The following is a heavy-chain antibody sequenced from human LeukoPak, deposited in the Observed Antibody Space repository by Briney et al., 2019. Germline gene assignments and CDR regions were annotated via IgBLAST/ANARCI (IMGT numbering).Heavy chain of an antibody. CDR1: GFTFSSYS. CDR2: ISSSSSYI. V-gene: IGHV3-21*01. D-gene: IGHD4-11*01. Sequence: GGSLRLSCAASGFTFSSYSMNWVRQAPGKGLEWVSSISSSSSYIYYADLVKGRFTISRDNAKNSLYLQMNSLRAEDTAVYFCARDLEDYNNYGEMAVWGQGTLVTVSS. J-gene: IGHJ4*02. CDR3: ARDLEDYNNYGEMAV.